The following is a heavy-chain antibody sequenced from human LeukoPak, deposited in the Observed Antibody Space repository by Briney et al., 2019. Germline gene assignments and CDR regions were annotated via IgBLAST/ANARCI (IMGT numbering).Heavy chain of an antibody. Sequence: SETLSLTCTVSGGSINGHYWTWIRQPPGKGLEWIGQIRYSGRADYNPSLKRRVTISVDTSKNQISLNLNSVTAADTAVYYCARFGVDYDMDVWGQGTTVAVSS. CDR2: IRYSGRA. CDR1: GGSINGHY. CDR3: ARFGVDYDMDV. J-gene: IGHJ6*02. D-gene: IGHD3-16*01. V-gene: IGHV4-59*11.